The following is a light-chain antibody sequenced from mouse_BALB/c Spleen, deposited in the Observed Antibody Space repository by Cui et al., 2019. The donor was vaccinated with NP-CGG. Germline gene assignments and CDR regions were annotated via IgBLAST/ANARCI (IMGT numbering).Light chain of an antibody. CDR3: ALWYSNHWV. V-gene: IGLV1*01. CDR2: GSN. CDR1: TGTSTTNNY. J-gene: IGLJ1*01. Sequence: HAVVTQESALTTSPGETVTLTCCPITGTSTTNNYANWVQEKPHHLFTGLIGGSNNRAPGVPARFSGSLIGDKAALTITGAQTEDEAIYFCALWYSNHWVFGGGTKLTVL.